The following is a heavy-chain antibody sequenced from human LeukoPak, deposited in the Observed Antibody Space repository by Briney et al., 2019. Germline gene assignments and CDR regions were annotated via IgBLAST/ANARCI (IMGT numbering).Heavy chain of an antibody. V-gene: IGHV1-46*03. Sequence: GASVKVSCKASGYTLTSYYMHWVRQAPGQRLEWMGIINPSGGSTTYAQKFQGRVTMTRDTSTSTVYMELSSLRSEETALYYCARGRAVGVRAGFDYWGQGTLVTVSS. CDR2: INPSGGST. CDR1: GYTLTSYY. J-gene: IGHJ4*02. D-gene: IGHD1-26*01. CDR3: ARGRAVGVRAGFDY.